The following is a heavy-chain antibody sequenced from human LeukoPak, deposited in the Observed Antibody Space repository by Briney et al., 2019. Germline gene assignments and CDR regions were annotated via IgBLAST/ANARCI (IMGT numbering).Heavy chain of an antibody. Sequence: GGSLRLSCEASAFTFSSYWMSWVRQAPGKGLEWVSGTSGSGGSTYYAGSVKGRFTISRDNSKNTLYLQMNSLRVEDTAVYYCAKNGGSQCYSHLDSWGQGTLVTVSS. D-gene: IGHD2-15*01. J-gene: IGHJ4*02. CDR1: AFTFSSYW. V-gene: IGHV3-23*01. CDR3: AKNGGSQCYSHLDS. CDR2: TSGSGGST.